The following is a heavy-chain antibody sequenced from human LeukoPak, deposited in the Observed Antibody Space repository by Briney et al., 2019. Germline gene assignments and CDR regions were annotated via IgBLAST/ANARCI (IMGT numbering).Heavy chain of an antibody. J-gene: IGHJ4*02. V-gene: IGHV3-30*03. D-gene: IGHD6-13*01. CDR3: ARLGSSWQLDY. Sequence: GGSLRLSCAASGFTFSNYGMHWVRQAPGKGLEWVAVIPYDGSNKYYTDSVKGRFTISRDNSKNTLYLQMNSLRAEDTAVYYCARLGSSWQLDYWGQGTLVTVSS. CDR1: GFTFSNYG. CDR2: IPYDGSNK.